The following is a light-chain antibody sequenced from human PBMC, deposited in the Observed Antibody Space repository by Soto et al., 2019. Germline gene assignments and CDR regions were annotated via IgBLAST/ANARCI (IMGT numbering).Light chain of an antibody. CDR1: QSVSSN. J-gene: IGKJ1*01. CDR2: GAS. CDR3: QQYNNWPWT. V-gene: IGKV3-15*01. Sequence: EIVMTQSPATLSVSPGERGTLSCRASQSVSSNLAWYQQKPGQAPRLLIHGASTRATGIPARFSGSRSGTEFTLTISSLQSEDFAVYYCQQYNNWPWTFGQGTKVEIK.